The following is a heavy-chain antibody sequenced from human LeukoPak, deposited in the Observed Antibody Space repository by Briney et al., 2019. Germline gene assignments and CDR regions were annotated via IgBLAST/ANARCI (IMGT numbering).Heavy chain of an antibody. V-gene: IGHV4-30-4*08. CDR2: IYYSGSA. D-gene: IGHD1-26*01. CDR1: GGSISSGDYY. Sequence: SETLSLTCTVSGGSISSGDYYWSWIRQPPGKGLEWIGYIYYSGSAYYNPSLKSRVTISVDTSKNQFSLKLSSVTAADTAVYYCARGGSYWEADYWGQGTLVTVSS. CDR3: ARGGSYWEADY. J-gene: IGHJ4*02.